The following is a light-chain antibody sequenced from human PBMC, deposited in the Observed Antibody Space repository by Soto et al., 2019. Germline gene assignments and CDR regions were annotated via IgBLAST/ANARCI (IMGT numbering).Light chain of an antibody. Sequence: DVQMTQSPSSVSASVGDRVTISCRASEDINSRLAWYQQKPGNAPKLLIYAAFILQSGVPSRFRGYGSGTDFTLSISSLQPEDFATYYCQQADSFPITFGQGTRLEIK. CDR1: EDINSR. CDR3: QQADSFPIT. J-gene: IGKJ5*01. V-gene: IGKV1-12*01. CDR2: AAF.